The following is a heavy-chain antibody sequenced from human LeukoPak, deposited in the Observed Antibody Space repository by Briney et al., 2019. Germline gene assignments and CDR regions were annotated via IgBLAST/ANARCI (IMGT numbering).Heavy chain of an antibody. Sequence: SETLSLTCTVSGGSISSYYWSWIRQPPGKGLEWIGYIYYSGSTNYNPSLKSRVTISVDTSKNQFSLKLSSVSAADTAVYYCARVGAFGELFDFDYWGQGTLVTVSS. CDR3: ARVGAFGELFDFDY. V-gene: IGHV4-59*01. CDR1: GGSISSYY. CDR2: IYYSGST. D-gene: IGHD3-10*01. J-gene: IGHJ4*02.